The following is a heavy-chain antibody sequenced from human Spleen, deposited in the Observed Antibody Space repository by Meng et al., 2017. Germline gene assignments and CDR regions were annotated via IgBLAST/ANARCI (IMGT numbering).Heavy chain of an antibody. CDR3: ATTVRN. CDR1: GDSISSSSYY. J-gene: IGHJ4*02. CDR2: IYYNGNT. Sequence: QLQLQESGPRLVKPSETLSLTCTVSGDSISSSSYYWGWIRQPPGKGLEWIGSIYYNGNTYYNPSLKSRVTISVDTSKNQFSLSLTSVTAADTAVYYCATTVRNWGQGTLVTVSS. V-gene: IGHV4-39*07. D-gene: IGHD4-17*01.